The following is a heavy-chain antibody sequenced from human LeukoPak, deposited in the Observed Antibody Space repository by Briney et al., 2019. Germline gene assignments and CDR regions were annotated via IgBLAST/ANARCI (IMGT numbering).Heavy chain of an antibody. CDR1: GFTFSDS. D-gene: IGHD3-22*01. CDR3: ARGCGLHLSPASSYYDSRYRYFDD. Sequence: GGSLRLSCAASGFTFSDSMEWVRQAPGKGLEWISYISSTSTTIYYAGSVKGRFTTSRDNAKNSLYLQMNSLRAEDTAVYYCARGCGLHLSPASSYYDSRYRYFDDWGQGTLVTVSS. V-gene: IGHV3-48*04. J-gene: IGHJ4*02. CDR2: ISSTSTTI.